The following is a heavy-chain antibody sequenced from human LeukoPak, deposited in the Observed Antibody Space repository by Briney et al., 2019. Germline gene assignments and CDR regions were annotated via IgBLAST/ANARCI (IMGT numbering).Heavy chain of an antibody. CDR3: ARDKGIAAPADLDVFDI. D-gene: IGHD6-13*01. CDR2: INTNSGGT. CDR1: GYTFTGYY. Sequence: ASVKVSRKPSGYTFTGYYLHWVRQAPGQGLEWMGWINTNSGGTNYAQKFQGRVTMTRDTSISTAYMELRSLRSDDSALYYCARDKGIAAPADLDVFDIWGQGTMVTVSS. V-gene: IGHV1-2*02. J-gene: IGHJ3*02.